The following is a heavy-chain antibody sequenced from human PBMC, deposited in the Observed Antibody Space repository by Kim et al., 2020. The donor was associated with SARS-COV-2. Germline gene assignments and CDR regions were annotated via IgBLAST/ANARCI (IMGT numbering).Heavy chain of an antibody. Sequence: GGSLRLSCAASGFTFNVYSMNWVRQTPEKGLEWVSYITSDERTIYYADDMRGRFTISRDNAKGLVFLHMNSLTGEDTAVYYCARPVADRFDYWGQGTLVTVSS. V-gene: IGHV3-48*01. CDR2: ITSDERTI. J-gene: IGHJ4*02. CDR1: GFTFNVYS. CDR3: ARPVADRFDY.